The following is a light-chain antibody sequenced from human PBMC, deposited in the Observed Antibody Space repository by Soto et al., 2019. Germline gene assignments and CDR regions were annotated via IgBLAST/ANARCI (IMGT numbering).Light chain of an antibody. Sequence: EFALTQSPGTLSLSPGERATPSCRASQTVRNNYFARYQQKPGHAPRLLIYDASSRATGIPDRFSGGGSGTDFTLTISRLEPEDFAVYYCQQFSSYPLTFGGGTKVDIK. CDR3: QQFSSYPLT. CDR2: DAS. CDR1: QTVRNNY. V-gene: IGKV3-20*01. J-gene: IGKJ4*01.